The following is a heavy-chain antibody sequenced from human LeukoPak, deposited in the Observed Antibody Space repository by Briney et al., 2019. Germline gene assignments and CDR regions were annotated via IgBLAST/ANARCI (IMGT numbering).Heavy chain of an antibody. Sequence: GGSLRLSCAVSGFSFSKFWMSWVRQAPGRGLEWVANIHPEGNEKYHVESVKGRFTISRDNAKNLLFLQMNGLRVEDTAVYYCARGDDFSGDHWGQGTLVTVSS. J-gene: IGHJ4*02. CDR1: GFSFSKFW. V-gene: IGHV3-7*04. D-gene: IGHD1-1*01. CDR3: ARGDDFSGDH. CDR2: IHPEGNEK.